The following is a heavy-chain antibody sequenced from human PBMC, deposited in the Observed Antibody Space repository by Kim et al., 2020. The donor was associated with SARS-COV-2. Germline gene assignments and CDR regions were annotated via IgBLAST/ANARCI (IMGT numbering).Heavy chain of an antibody. CDR2: IHVGNGNR. Sequence: AAVKVSCKASGYTFTNYAMHWVRQAPGQRLEWMGWIHVGNGNRKYSQKLQGRVTITRDTSASTTSMELSSLTSVDTAVYYCARGPGGSGSYIGYYFDNWG. V-gene: IGHV1-3*01. D-gene: IGHD3-10*01. CDR1: GYTFTNYA. J-gene: IGHJ4*01. CDR3: ARGPGGSGSYIGYYFDN.